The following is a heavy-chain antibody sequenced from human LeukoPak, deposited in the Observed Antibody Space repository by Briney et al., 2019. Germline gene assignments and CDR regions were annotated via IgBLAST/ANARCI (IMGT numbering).Heavy chain of an antibody. CDR1: GFTFSSYG. V-gene: IGHV3-33*01. CDR2: IWYDGSNK. Sequence: GGSLRLPCAASGFTFSSYGMHWVRQAPGKGLEWVAVIWYDGSNKYYADSVKGRFTISRDNSKNTLYLQMNSLRAEDTAVYYCARAPGYGDYIDAFDIWGQGTMVTVSS. D-gene: IGHD4-17*01. J-gene: IGHJ3*02. CDR3: ARAPGYGDYIDAFDI.